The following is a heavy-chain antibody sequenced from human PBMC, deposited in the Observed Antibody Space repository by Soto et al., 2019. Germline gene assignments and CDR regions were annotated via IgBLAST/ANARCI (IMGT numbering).Heavy chain of an antibody. CDR1: GFTCSDYY. CDR3: ARDNIVVVVAATNSDHYYYYYGMDV. CDR2: ISSSSSNT. V-gene: IGHV3-11*06. J-gene: IGHJ6*02. D-gene: IGHD2-15*01. Sequence: QVQLVESGGGLVKPGGALRVSCAASGFTCSDYYLSWIRQAPVKGLEWVSYISSSSSNTNYADSVKGRFTISRDNAKKSLYLQMNSLRAEDTAVYYCARDNIVVVVAATNSDHYYYYYGMDVWGQGTTVTVSS.